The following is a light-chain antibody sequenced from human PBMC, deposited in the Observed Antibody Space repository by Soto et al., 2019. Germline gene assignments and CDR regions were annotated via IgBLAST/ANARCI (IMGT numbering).Light chain of an antibody. Sequence: DIQLTQSPSFLSASVGDRVTITCRASQGISSYLAWYQQRPGKAPKLLIYAASTLQSGVPSRFSGSGSGTEFTLTISSLQPEDFAAYYCQQYDNWPRTFGQGTKLELK. J-gene: IGKJ2*01. CDR2: AAS. CDR1: QGISSY. V-gene: IGKV1-9*01. CDR3: QQYDNWPRT.